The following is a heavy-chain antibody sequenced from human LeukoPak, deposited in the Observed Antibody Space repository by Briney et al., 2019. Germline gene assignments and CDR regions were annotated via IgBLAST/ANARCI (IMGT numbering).Heavy chain of an antibody. CDR2: ILPIFGTT. CDR3: ARGDSGYDYGFDN. V-gene: IGHV1-69*05. CDR1: GGTFSSHA. Sequence: SVKVSCKASGGTFSSHAISWVRQAPGQGREGGGGILPIFGTTNYAQKFQGRVTITTDESTSTGYMELRSLRSDDTAVYYCARGDSGYDYGFDNWGQGTLVTVSS. D-gene: IGHD5-12*01. J-gene: IGHJ4*02.